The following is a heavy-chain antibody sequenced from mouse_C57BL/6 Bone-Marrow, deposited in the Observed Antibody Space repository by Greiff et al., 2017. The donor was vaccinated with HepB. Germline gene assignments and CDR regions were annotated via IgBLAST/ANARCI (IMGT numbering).Heavy chain of an antibody. CDR1: GFTFTDYY. J-gene: IGHJ2*01. CDR2: IRNKANGYTT. D-gene: IGHD1-1*01. CDR3: ARCPYYGSSYHFDY. Sequence: EVNVVESGGGLVQPGGSLSLSCAASGFTFTDYYMSWVRQPPGKALEWLGFIRNKANGYTTEYSASVKGRFTISRDNSQSILYLQMNALRAEDSATYYCARCPYYGSSYHFDYWGQGTTLTVSS. V-gene: IGHV7-3*01.